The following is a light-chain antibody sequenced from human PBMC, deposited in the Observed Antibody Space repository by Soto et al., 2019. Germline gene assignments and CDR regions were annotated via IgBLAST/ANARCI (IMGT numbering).Light chain of an antibody. CDR1: SSDVGGYNY. Sequence: QSALTQPRSVSGSPGQSVTISCTGTSSDVGGYNYVSWYQQHPGKAPKLMIYDVSKRPSVFADRFSGSKSGNTASLTISGLQAEDEADYNCCSYAGSYTFYVFGTGTKLTVL. V-gene: IGLV2-11*01. CDR3: CSYAGSYTFYV. CDR2: DVS. J-gene: IGLJ1*01.